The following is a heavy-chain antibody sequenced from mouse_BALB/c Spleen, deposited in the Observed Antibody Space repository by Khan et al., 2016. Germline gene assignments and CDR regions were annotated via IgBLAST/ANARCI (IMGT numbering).Heavy chain of an antibody. D-gene: IGHD1-1*01. J-gene: IGHJ4*01. CDR3: VRYDGSTYVRGMDY. CDR2: ISHSGST. CDR1: GDSITSGY. Sequence: EVQLQESGPSLVKLSQTLSLTCSVTGDSITSGYWNWIRKFPGNKLEYMGYISHSGSTYYNPSLKSRISITRDTSKNQYYLQLNSVTTEDTATYYCVRYDGSTYVRGMDYWGQRTSVTVSS. V-gene: IGHV3-8*02.